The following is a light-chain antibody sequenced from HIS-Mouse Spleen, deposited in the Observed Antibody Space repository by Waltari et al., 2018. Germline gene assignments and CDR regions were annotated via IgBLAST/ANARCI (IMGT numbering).Light chain of an antibody. CDR3: CSYAGSSTWV. CDR1: SSDVGSYNL. J-gene: IGLJ3*02. V-gene: IGLV2-23*01. Sequence: QSALTQPASVSGSPGQSITISCTGTSSDVGSYNLVSWYQQHPGKAPKLMIYGGSKRPSGGCNRFSGSKSGNTASLTSSGLQAEDEADYYCCSYAGSSTWVFGGGTKLTVL. CDR2: GGS.